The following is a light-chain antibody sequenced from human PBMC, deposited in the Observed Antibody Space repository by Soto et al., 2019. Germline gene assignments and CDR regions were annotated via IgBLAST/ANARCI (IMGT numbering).Light chain of an antibody. CDR1: QSVTSN. CDR3: QQYDDWPLYT. V-gene: IGKV3D-15*01. CDR2: AAS. J-gene: IGKJ2*01. Sequence: IVMTQSPASLSLSPGERATLSCRASQSVTSNLAWYQQKPGQAPRFLIYAASTRATGIPARFSGSGSGTEFTLTISSLQSEDFAVYYCQQYDDWPLYTFGQGTKLEIK.